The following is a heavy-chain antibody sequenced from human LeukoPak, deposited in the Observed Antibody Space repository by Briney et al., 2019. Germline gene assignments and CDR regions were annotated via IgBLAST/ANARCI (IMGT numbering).Heavy chain of an antibody. CDR1: GYSFTSYW. CDR2: IDPSDSYT. J-gene: IGHJ3*01. D-gene: IGHD5-24*01. CDR3: VRSPRDGYHDAFDV. V-gene: IGHV5-10-1*01. Sequence: GASLRISCKGSGYSFTSYWISWVRQMPGKGPEWMGRIDPSDSYTNYSPSFQGHVTISANKSISTAYLQWSSLKASDTAMYYCVRSPRDGYHDAFDVWGQGTMVTVSS.